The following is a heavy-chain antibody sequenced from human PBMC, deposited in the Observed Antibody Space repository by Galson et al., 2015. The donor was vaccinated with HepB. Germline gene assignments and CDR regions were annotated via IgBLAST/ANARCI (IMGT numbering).Heavy chain of an antibody. Sequence: SETLSLTCTVSGASTSSFYWGWVRQPPGKGLEWIGYIYSKGSTYYNPSLESRATISMDTSTNRFSLRVHSMTAADTAVYYCARIRYPAASLYYFDYWGQGALVIVSS. D-gene: IGHD2-2*01. J-gene: IGHJ4*02. V-gene: IGHV4-59*01. CDR3: ARIRYPAASLYYFDY. CDR2: IYSKGST. CDR1: GASTSSFY.